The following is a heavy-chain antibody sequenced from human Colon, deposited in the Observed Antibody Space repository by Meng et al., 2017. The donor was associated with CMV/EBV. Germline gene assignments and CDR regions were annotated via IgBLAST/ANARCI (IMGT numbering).Heavy chain of an antibody. CDR2: VNTYTGVT. V-gene: IGHV1-18*01. CDR3: AKNIVPAAIYWFDP. CDR1: GYTFNAYG. J-gene: IGHJ5*02. D-gene: IGHD2-2*01. Sequence: ASVKVSCKTSGYTFNAYGISWMRQAPGQAPEWMGWVNTYTGVTTYAETFQDRITMTTDTSTGTVYLEVRGLRSDDTATYYCAKNIVPAAIYWFDPWGQGTLVTVSS.